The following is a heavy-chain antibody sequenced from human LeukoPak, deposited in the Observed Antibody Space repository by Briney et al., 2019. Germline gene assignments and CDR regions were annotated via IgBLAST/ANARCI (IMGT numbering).Heavy chain of an antibody. CDR3: ARGGYDYVWGGYRPRFVP. Sequence: GASVKVSCKASGYTFTSYDINWLRQATGQGREGMGWINLYSGNTGYAQKFQGRVTITRNTSISTAYLELSSLRSEDTAVYYCARGGYDYVWGGYRPRFVPWGQGTLVTVSS. D-gene: IGHD3-16*02. CDR1: GYTFTSYD. V-gene: IGHV1-8*03. J-gene: IGHJ5*02. CDR2: INLYSGNT.